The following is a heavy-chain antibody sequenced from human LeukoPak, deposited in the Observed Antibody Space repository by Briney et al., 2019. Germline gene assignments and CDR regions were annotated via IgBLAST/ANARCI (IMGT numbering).Heavy chain of an antibody. J-gene: IGHJ4*02. D-gene: IGHD1-1*01. CDR1: GYTFTSYG. CDR3: VSGKQLHRFDY. Sequence: ASVKVSCKASGYTFTSYGISWVRQAPGQGLEWMGWISAYNGNTNYAQKFQGRVTFTADESTSTAYMDLSSLRQDDTAIYYCVSGKQLHRFDYWGQGTLVTVSS. V-gene: IGHV1-18*01. CDR2: ISAYNGNT.